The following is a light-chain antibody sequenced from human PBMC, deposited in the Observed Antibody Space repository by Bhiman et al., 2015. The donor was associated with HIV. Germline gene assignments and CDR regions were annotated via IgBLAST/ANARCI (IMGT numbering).Light chain of an antibody. CDR2: DVS. CDR1: SRDVGGYDY. J-gene: IGLJ1*01. Sequence: QSALTQPASVSGSPGQSITISCTGTSRDVGGYDYVSWYQQHPGKAPRLIIYDVSQRPSGISNRFSGSKSGNTASLTISGLQAEDEADYYCSSYTSSTTGVFGTGTKVTVL. V-gene: IGLV2-14*03. CDR3: SSYTSSTTGV.